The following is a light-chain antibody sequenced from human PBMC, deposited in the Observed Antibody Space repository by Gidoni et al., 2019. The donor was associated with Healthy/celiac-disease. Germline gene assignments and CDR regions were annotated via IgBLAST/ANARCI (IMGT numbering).Light chain of an antibody. V-gene: IGKV3-20*01. CDR3: QQYGSSPL. J-gene: IGKJ3*01. CDR2: GAS. Sequence: EIVLTQSPGTLSLSPGERATLSCRASQSVSSSYLAWYQQKPGQAPRLLIYGASSRATGIPDRFSGSGSGTDFTLTISRLEPEDFALYYCQQYGSSPLFGPGTKVEIK. CDR1: QSVSSSY.